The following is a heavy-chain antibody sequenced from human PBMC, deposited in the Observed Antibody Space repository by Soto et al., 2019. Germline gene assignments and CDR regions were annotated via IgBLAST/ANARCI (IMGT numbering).Heavy chain of an antibody. CDR2: ISGSGGST. CDR1: GFTFSSYA. CDR3: AKWGDRTGHYYYGMDV. Sequence: EVQLLESGGGLVQPGGSLRLSCAASGFTFSSYAMSWVRQAPGKGLEWVSAISGSGGSTYYADSVKGRFTISRDNSKNTLYLQMNSLRAEDTAVYYCAKWGDRTGHYYYGMDVWGQGTTVTVSS. J-gene: IGHJ6*02. D-gene: IGHD2-21*02. V-gene: IGHV3-23*01.